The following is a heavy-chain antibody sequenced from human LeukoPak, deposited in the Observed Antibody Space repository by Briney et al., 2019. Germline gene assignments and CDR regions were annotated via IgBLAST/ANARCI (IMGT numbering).Heavy chain of an antibody. Sequence: PSETLSLTCTVSGGSISSSSYYWGWIRQPPGKGLEWIGEINHSGSTNYNPSLKSRVTISVDTSKNQFSLKLSSVTAADTAVYYCARGRSGVFSHYYDSSGYPKYYFDYWGQGTLVTVSS. CDR3: ARGRSGVFSHYYDSSGYPKYYFDY. J-gene: IGHJ4*02. CDR1: GGSISSSSYY. V-gene: IGHV4-39*07. D-gene: IGHD3-22*01. CDR2: INHSGST.